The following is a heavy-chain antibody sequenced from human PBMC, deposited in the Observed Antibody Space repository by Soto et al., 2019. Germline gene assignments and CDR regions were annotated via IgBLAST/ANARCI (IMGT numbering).Heavy chain of an antibody. Sequence: QVQLVQSGAEVKKPGSSVKVSCKASGGTFNNYAISWVRQAPGQGLEWMGGIIPIIGTADYAHKFQGRLAISADESTGSTFMELSSLRSEDTALYYCARGGVDVVATSAVDYWGQGNLVTVSS. CDR3: ARGGVDVVATSAVDY. J-gene: IGHJ4*02. V-gene: IGHV1-69*01. CDR1: GGTFNNYA. CDR2: IIPIIGTA. D-gene: IGHD5-12*01.